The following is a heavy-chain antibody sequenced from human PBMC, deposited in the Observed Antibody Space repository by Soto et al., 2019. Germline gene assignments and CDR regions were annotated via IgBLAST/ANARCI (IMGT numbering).Heavy chain of an antibody. J-gene: IGHJ4*02. Sequence: QVQLVESGGGVVQPGRSLRLSCAVSGFTFSSYGMHWVRQAPGKGLEWVAVISYDGSNKYYADSVKGRFTISRDNSKNTLYLQMNSLRAEDTAVYYCAKGGGYDSSGYYQDGYYFDYWGQGTLVTVSS. CDR2: ISYDGSNK. CDR1: GFTFSSYG. D-gene: IGHD3-22*01. CDR3: AKGGGYDSSGYYQDGYYFDY. V-gene: IGHV3-30*18.